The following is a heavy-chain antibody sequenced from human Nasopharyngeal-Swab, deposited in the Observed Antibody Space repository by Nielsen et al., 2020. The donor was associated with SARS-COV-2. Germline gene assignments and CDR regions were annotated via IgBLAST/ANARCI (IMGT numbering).Heavy chain of an antibody. D-gene: IGHD3-22*01. J-gene: IGHJ4*02. V-gene: IGHV3-21*01. CDR1: GFTFRDYS. CDR2: ISSRSGYI. CDR3: ARTRYYDSSGYYPDY. Sequence: GESLKISCAASGFTFRDYSMNWVRQAPGKGLEWVSSISSRSGYIYYADSVEGRFTISRDNAKNSLYLQMHSLRAEDTAVYYCARTRYYDSSGYYPDYWGQGTLVTVSS.